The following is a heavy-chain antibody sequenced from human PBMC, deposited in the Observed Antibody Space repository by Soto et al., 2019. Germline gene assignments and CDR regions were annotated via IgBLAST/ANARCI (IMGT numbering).Heavy chain of an antibody. D-gene: IGHD3-3*01. J-gene: IGHJ5*02. V-gene: IGHV4-59*01. CDR2: IYYSGST. Sequence: ETLSLTCTVSGGSISSYYWSWIRQPPGKGLEWIGYIYYSGSTNYNPSLKSRVTISVDTSKNQFSLKLSSVTAADTAVYYCAGEYYDFWSGYYTGIRWFDPWGQGTLVTVSS. CDR3: AGEYYDFWSGYYTGIRWFDP. CDR1: GGSISSYY.